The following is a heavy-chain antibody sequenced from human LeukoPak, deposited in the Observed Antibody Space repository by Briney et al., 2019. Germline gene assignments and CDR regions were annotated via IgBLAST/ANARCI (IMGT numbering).Heavy chain of an antibody. D-gene: IGHD3-16*02. V-gene: IGHV3-23*01. CDR1: GFTFSSYA. J-gene: IGHJ1*01. Sequence: GSLRLSCAASGFTFSSYAMSWVRQAPGKGLEWVSAISGSGGGTFFGDSVKGRFTISRDNSKSTLYLQMNSLRAEDTAVYFCAKDSVITFGGTIDNWGQGTLVTVSS. CDR2: ISGSGGGT. CDR3: AKDSVITFGGTIDN.